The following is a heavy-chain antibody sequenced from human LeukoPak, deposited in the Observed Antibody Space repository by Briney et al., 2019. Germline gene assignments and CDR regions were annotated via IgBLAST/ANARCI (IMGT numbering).Heavy chain of an antibody. CDR2: ISYDGSNK. D-gene: IGHD6-13*01. CDR3: ARDRSSSWYYFDFDY. Sequence: GGSLRLSCAASGFTLSSSAMPWVRQAPGKGLEWVAIISYDGSNKYCADSVKGRFTISRDNSRNTLYLQMNSLRAEDTAVYYCARDRSSSWYYFDFDYWGQGTLVTVSS. CDR1: GFTLSSSA. V-gene: IGHV3-30-3*01. J-gene: IGHJ4*02.